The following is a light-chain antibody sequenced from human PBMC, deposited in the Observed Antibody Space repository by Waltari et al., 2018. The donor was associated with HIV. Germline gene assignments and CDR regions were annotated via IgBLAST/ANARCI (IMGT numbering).Light chain of an antibody. J-gene: IGLJ3*02. V-gene: IGLV4-69*01. CDR3: QTWGTGILV. Sequence: QLVLTQSPSASASLGASVKLTCTLSSGHSTYAIAWHQQQPEKGPRYLMKLNSDGSHSKGDGIPDLFSGSSSGAERYLTISSLQSEDEADYYCQTWGTGILVFGGGTKLTVL. CDR1: SGHSTYA. CDR2: LNSDGSH.